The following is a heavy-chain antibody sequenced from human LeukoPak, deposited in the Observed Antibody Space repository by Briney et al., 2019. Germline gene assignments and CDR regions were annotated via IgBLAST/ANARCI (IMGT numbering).Heavy chain of an antibody. CDR1: GFTFSSYA. Sequence: GGSLRLSCAASGFTFSSYAMSWVRQAPGKGLEWVSAISGSGGSTYYADSVKGRFTISRDNSKNTLYLQMNSLRAEDTAVYYCAKQSIAAPRYYYYYMDVWGKETTVTVSS. CDR2: ISGSGGST. D-gene: IGHD6-6*01. CDR3: AKQSIAAPRYYYYYMDV. J-gene: IGHJ6*03. V-gene: IGHV3-23*01.